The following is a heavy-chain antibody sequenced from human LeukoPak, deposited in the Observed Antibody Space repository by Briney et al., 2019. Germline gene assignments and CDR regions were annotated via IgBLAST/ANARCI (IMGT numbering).Heavy chain of an antibody. CDR3: ARDFNDYFDY. J-gene: IGHJ4*02. Sequence: GGSLRLSCAASGFTFSKYWMSWVRQAPGKGLEWVANIKQDGSETYFVDSVKGRFTISRDNAKNSLHLQMNSLRVEDTAVYYCARDFNDYFDYWGQGTLVIVSS. CDR1: GFTFSKYW. CDR2: IKQDGSET. V-gene: IGHV3-7*01.